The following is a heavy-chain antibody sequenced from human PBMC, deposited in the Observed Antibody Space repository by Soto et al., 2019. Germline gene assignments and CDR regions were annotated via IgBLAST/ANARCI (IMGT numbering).Heavy chain of an antibody. V-gene: IGHV1-18*01. D-gene: IGHD3-10*01. CDR2: ISAYNGNT. J-gene: IGHJ4*02. CDR3: ARRLDHYPMVRGVIPHYYFDY. Sequence: QVQLVQSGAEVKKPGASVKVSCKASGYTFTSYGISWVRQAPGQGLEWMGWISAYNGNTNYAQKLQGRVTMTTDTSTSTAYMELRSLRSDDTAVYYCARRLDHYPMVRGVIPHYYFDYWGQGTLVTVSS. CDR1: GYTFTSYG.